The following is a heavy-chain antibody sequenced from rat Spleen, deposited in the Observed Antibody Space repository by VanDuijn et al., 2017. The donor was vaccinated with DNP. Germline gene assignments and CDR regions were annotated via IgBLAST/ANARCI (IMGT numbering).Heavy chain of an antibody. Sequence: VQLKESGPGLVQPSQTLSLTCTVSGFSLTKYGISWVRQPPGEGLEWIGHISYSGSTDYNPSLKSRISITRDTSKNQFFLQLNSVTTEDTATYYCARHRIYNNLFDYWGQGVMVTVSS. CDR3: ARHRIYNNLFDY. CDR2: ISYSGST. J-gene: IGHJ2*01. V-gene: IGHV3-1*01. D-gene: IGHD1-10*01. CDR1: GFSLTKYG.